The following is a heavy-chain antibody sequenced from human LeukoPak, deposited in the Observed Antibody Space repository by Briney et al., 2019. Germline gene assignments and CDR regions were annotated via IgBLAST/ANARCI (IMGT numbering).Heavy chain of an antibody. CDR1: GFTVSNNY. CDR3: ARDTKN. Sequence: PGGSLRLSCAASGFTVSNNYMSWVRQAPGKGLECVSIIYIGGSTYYADSVKGRFTISRDNSKNTLYLQLNSLRVEDTAVYYCARDTKNWGQGTLVTVSS. D-gene: IGHD1-1*01. CDR2: IYIGGST. J-gene: IGHJ4*02. V-gene: IGHV3-53*01.